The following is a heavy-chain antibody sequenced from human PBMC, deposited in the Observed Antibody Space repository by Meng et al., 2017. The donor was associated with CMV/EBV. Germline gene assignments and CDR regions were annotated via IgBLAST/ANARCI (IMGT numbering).Heavy chain of an antibody. Sequence: SQTLSPTCAASGGSICHSWWWGWVRQPPGKGLAWIGEISHSGNTKYNPSLQSRVTISADKTKNDSSLKLTSMTAAETGVYFCARSPGFWSLDYWGQGTLVTVSS. V-gene: IGHV4-4*02. J-gene: IGHJ4*02. CDR3: ARSPGFWSLDY. CDR2: ISHSGNT. CDR1: GGSICHSWW. D-gene: IGHD2-8*02.